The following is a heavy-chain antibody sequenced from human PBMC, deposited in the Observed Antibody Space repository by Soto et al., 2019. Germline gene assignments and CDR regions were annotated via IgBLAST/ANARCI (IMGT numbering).Heavy chain of an antibody. J-gene: IGHJ3*02. CDR3: ARVRLLLAMDAFDI. CDR1: GYTFTGYY. Sequence: VKVSCKASGYTFTGYYMHWVRQAPGQGLEWMGWINPNSGGTNYAQKFQGRVTMTRDTSISTAYMELSRLRSDDTAVYYCARVRLLLAMDAFDIWGQGTMVTVSS. D-gene: IGHD5-18*01. CDR2: INPNSGGT. V-gene: IGHV1-2*02.